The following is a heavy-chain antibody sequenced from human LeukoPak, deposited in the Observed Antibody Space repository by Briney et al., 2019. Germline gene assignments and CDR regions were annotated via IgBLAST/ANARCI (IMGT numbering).Heavy chain of an antibody. D-gene: IGHD3-10*01. Sequence: GRSLRLSCAASGFTFSTFNMHWVRQAPGKGLEWVAVISYDGSNKYYTDSVKGRFTISRDNSKNTLYLQMSSLRPEDTAVYYCAKDQHYYGSGSYYNPPDYWGQGTLVTVSS. J-gene: IGHJ4*02. V-gene: IGHV3-30*18. CDR3: AKDQHYYGSGSYYNPPDY. CDR1: GFTFSTFN. CDR2: ISYDGSNK.